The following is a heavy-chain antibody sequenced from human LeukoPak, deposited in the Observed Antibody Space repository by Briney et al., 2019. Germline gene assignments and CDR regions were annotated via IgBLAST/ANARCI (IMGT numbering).Heavy chain of an antibody. V-gene: IGHV4-34*01. CDR3: ARVRITMVRGVIHLYYYYYMDV. CDR2: INHSGST. J-gene: IGHJ6*03. D-gene: IGHD3-10*01. Sequence: SETLSLTCAVYGGSFSGYYWSWLRQPPGKGLEWIGEINHSGSTNYNPSLKSRVTISVDTSKNQFSLKLSSVTAADTAVYYCARVRITMVRGVIHLYYYYYMDVWGKGTTVTVSS. CDR1: GGSFSGYY.